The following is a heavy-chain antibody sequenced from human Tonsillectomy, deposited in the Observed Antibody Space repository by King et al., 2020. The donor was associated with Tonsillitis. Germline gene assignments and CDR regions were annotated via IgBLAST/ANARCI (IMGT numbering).Heavy chain of an antibody. CDR3: ASGYYACWSGKEYFQY. V-gene: IGHV3-48*02. CDR2: ISSSSSSI. J-gene: IGHJ1*01. D-gene: IGHD3-3*01. CDR1: GFTFSSYC. Sequence: VQLVESGGGVVQPGGSLRLSCAASGFTFSSYCMNWVRQAPGKGLEWVAYISSSSSSIYYADSVKGRFTISRDNAKNSLYLQMNSLYDEDTAVYYCASGYYACWSGKEYFQYWGQGTLVTVSS.